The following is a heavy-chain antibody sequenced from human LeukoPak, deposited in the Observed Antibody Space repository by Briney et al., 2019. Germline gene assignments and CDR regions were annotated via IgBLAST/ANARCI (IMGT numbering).Heavy chain of an antibody. CDR1: GDSVSSNSAA. CDR3: AKDRIAAADERYRFDP. J-gene: IGHJ5*02. Sequence: SQTLSLTCAISGDSVSSNSAAWNWIRQSPSRGLEWLGRTYYRSKWYNDYAVSVKSRITINPDTSKNQFSLQLNSVTPEDTAVYYRAKDRIAAADERYRFDPWGQGTLVTVSS. V-gene: IGHV6-1*01. D-gene: IGHD6-13*01. CDR2: TYYRSKWYN.